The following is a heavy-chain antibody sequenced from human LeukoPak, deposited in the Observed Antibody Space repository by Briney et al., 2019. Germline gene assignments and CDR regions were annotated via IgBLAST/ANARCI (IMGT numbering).Heavy chain of an antibody. D-gene: IGHD6-19*01. V-gene: IGHV1-3*03. Sequence: ASVRVSCKASGYTFTDYALHWVRQAPGQSLEWMGWITTGRGETRYSQDFQRRITLTRDKSANTVYMDLSDLTSEDTAVYYCARGGQQWRGGNYFDSWGQGTLVAVSS. CDR2: ITTGRGET. J-gene: IGHJ4*02. CDR3: ARGGQQWRGGNYFDS. CDR1: GYTFTDYA.